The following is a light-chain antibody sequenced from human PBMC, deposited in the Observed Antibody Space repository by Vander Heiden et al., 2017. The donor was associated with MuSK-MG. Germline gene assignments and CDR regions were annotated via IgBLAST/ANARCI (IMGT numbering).Light chain of an antibody. CDR3: QQSYSTPRT. J-gene: IGKJ3*01. Sequence: DIQMTQAPSSLSASVGDRVTITCRASQSISSYLNSYQQKPGKAPKLLIYAASSLQSGVPSRFSGSGSGTDFTLTISRLQPEDFATYNCQQSYSTPRTFGPGTKVDIK. CDR2: AAS. V-gene: IGKV1-39*01. CDR1: QSISSY.